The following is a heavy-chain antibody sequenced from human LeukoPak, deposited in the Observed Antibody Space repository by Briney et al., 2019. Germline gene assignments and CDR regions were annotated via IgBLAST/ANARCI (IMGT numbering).Heavy chain of an antibody. J-gene: IGHJ4*02. CDR3: ARADELAMAGTPRGNYFDY. Sequence: SETLSLTCAVYGGSFSGYYWSWIRQPPGKGLEWIGEINHSGSTNYNPSLKSRVTISVDTSKNQFSLKLSSVTAADTAVYYCARADELAMAGTPRGNYFDYWGQGTLVTVSS. CDR2: INHSGST. D-gene: IGHD6-19*01. CDR1: GGSFSGYY. V-gene: IGHV4-34*01.